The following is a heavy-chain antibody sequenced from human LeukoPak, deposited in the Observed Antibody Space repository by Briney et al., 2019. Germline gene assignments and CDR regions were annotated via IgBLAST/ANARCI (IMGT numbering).Heavy chain of an antibody. D-gene: IGHD4-17*01. Sequence: PGGSLRLSFAASGFTFSSYSMNSVRQAPGKGLEWVSSIRSNSSYIYYADSVKGRFTISRDNAKNPLYLQMNSLRAEDTAVYYCVRATVTTRGVDAFDIWGQGTMVTVSS. CDR1: GFTFSSYS. V-gene: IGHV3-21*01. CDR3: VRATVTTRGVDAFDI. CDR2: IRSNSSYI. J-gene: IGHJ3*02.